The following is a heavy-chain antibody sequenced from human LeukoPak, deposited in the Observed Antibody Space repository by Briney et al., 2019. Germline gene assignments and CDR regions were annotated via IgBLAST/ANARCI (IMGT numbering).Heavy chain of an antibody. CDR1: GFTFSDYS. CDR2: ITSSSSTI. CDR3: ARDYYDSSGQY. J-gene: IGHJ4*02. V-gene: IGHV3-48*04. Sequence: PGGSLRLSCAASGFTFSDYSMNWVRQAPGKGLEWVSYITSSSSTIYYADSVKGRFTISRDNAKNSLYLQMNSLRAEDTAVYYCARDYYDSSGQYWGQGTLVTVSS. D-gene: IGHD3-22*01.